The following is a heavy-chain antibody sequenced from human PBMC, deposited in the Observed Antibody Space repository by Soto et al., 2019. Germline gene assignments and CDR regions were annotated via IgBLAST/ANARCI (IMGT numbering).Heavy chain of an antibody. Sequence: QVQLVESGGGVVQPGRSLRLSCAASGFTFSSYGMHWVRQAPGKGLEWVAVISYDGSNKYYADSVKGRFTISRDNSKNTLYLQMSSMRAEDTSVYYCANEGPIRGSDYDHYWGQGTLVTVSS. D-gene: IGHD5-12*01. CDR2: ISYDGSNK. CDR3: ANEGPIRGSDYDHY. J-gene: IGHJ4*02. CDR1: GFTFSSYG. V-gene: IGHV3-30*18.